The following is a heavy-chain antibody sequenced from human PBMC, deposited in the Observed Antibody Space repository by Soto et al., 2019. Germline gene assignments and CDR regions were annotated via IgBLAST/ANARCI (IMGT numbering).Heavy chain of an antibody. CDR1: GFTFSSYS. D-gene: IGHD2-2*01. J-gene: IGHJ5*02. Sequence: GGSLRLSCAASGFTFSSYSMNWVRQAPGKGLEWVSYISSSSSTIYYADSVKGRFTISRDNAKNSLYLQMNSLRAEDTAVYYCARDAGGVVVVPAAINWFDPWGQGTLVTVSS. V-gene: IGHV3-48*01. CDR2: ISSSSSTI. CDR3: ARDAGGVVVVPAAINWFDP.